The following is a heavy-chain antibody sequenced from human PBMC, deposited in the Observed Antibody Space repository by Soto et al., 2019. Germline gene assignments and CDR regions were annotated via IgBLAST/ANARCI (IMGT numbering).Heavy chain of an antibody. Sequence: PVGSLRLSCAASGFTFSSYAMSWVRQTPGKGLEWVSIINSGDDSTYYADSVKGRFTISRDNSENTLYLQMNNLRAEDTAVYYCAKDRWFFDLWGRGTLVTVSS. CDR2: INSGDDST. CDR3: AKDRWFFDL. J-gene: IGHJ2*01. CDR1: GFTFSSYA. V-gene: IGHV3-23*01.